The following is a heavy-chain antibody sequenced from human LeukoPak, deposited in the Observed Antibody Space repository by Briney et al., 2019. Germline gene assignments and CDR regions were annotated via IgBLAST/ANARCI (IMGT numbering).Heavy chain of an antibody. V-gene: IGHV4-30-2*01. CDR2: IYHSGST. J-gene: IGHJ4*02. Sequence: PSQTLSLTCAVSGGSISSGGYSWSWIRQPPGKGLEWIGYIYHSGSTYYNPSLKSRVTISVDRSKNQFSLKLSSVTAADTAVYYCARGRTEFDYWGREPWSPSPQ. CDR3: ARGRTEFDY. CDR1: GGSISSGGYS. D-gene: IGHD1-1*01.